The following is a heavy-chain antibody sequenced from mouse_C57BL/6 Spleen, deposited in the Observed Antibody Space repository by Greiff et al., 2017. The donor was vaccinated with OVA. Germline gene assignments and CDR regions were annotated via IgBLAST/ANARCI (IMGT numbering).Heavy chain of an antibody. J-gene: IGHJ4*01. Sequence: VQLQQPGAELVKPGASVKLSCTASGYTFTSYWMPWVKQRPGQGLEWIGMIRPNSGSTNYNEKFKSKATLTVDKSSSTAYMQLSSLTSEDSAVYYCARGRDYGNFYAMDYWGQGTSVTVSS. CDR2: IRPNSGST. V-gene: IGHV1-64*01. D-gene: IGHD2-1*01. CDR3: ARGRDYGNFYAMDY. CDR1: GYTFTSYW.